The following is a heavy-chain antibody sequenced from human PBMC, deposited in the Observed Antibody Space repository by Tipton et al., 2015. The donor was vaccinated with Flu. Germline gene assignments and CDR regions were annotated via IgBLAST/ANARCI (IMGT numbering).Heavy chain of an antibody. CDR2: INHSGTT. J-gene: IGHJ3*01. V-gene: IGHV4-34*01. CDR1: GGSLSGYY. CDR3: ARDLRGYSGYTGGDAFDV. Sequence: TLSLTCAVYGGSLSGYYWTWIRQPPGKGLEWVGEINHSGTTNYNPSLTSRVTVSADTSKKQFSLKLTSVTAADTAKYYCARDLRGYSGYTGGDAFDVWGQGTVVTVSS. D-gene: IGHD5-12*01.